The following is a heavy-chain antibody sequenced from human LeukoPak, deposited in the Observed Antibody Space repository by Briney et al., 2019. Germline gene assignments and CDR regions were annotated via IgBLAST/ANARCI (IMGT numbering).Heavy chain of an antibody. D-gene: IGHD6-19*01. CDR1: GGSFSSSDYY. CDR2: IYCSGTT. V-gene: IGHV4-39*01. CDR3: ARHEHKAVAGDT. J-gene: IGHJ5*02. Sequence: SETLSLTCTVSGGSFSSSDYYWGWIRQPPGKGLEWIGSIYCSGTTYYNPSLKSRVTISVDTSKKQFSLKLRSVTAADTAMYYCARHEHKAVAGDTWGQGTLVTVSS.